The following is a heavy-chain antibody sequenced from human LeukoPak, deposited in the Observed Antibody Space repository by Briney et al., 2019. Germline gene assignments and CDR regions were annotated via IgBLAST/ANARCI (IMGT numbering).Heavy chain of an antibody. V-gene: IGHV3-23*01. J-gene: IGHJ4*02. CDR1: GFTFSSYV. D-gene: IGHD2-8*01. CDR2: ISGSGGST. Sequence: PGGSLRLSCAASGFTFSSYVMSWVRQAPGKGLEWVSAISGSGGSTYYADSVKGRFTISRDNSKNTLYLQMNSLRAEDTAVYYCAKDIGYCTNGVCWTFDYWGQGTLVTVSS. CDR3: AKDIGYCTNGVCWTFDY.